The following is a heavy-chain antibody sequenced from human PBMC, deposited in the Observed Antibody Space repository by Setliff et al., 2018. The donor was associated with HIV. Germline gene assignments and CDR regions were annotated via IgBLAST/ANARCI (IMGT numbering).Heavy chain of an antibody. CDR3: AKDVARRLAAIGRRGFFDS. CDR2: IYHTGST. D-gene: IGHD6-13*01. J-gene: IGHJ4*02. CDR1: GGSINSTSYY. Sequence: SETLSLTCTVSGGSINSTSYYWGWIRQPPGNGLEWIGSIYHTGSTYYKPSLKSRVTISVDTSKNQFSLRLSSVAAGDTAVYYCAKDVARRLAAIGRRGFFDSWGQGTLVTVSS. V-gene: IGHV4-39*01.